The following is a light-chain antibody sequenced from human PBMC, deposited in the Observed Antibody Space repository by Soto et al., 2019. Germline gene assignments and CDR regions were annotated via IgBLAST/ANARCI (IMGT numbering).Light chain of an antibody. CDR3: QRFSNYPGT. CDR1: QTGRNNY. CDR2: DAS. Sequence: EFVLTHSPGTLSSSPGERATLSCRASQTGRNNYLAWYQQKPGQPPRLLIYDASSRATGIPDRFSGGGSETVFTLDISRLEPEDFAGYYCQRFSNYPGTLVGVTK. V-gene: IGKV3-20*01. J-gene: IGKJ4*02.